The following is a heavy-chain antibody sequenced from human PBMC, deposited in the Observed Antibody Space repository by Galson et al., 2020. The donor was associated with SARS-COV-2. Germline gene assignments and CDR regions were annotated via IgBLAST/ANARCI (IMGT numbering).Heavy chain of an antibody. J-gene: IGHJ4*02. D-gene: IGHD4-17*01. CDR3: TASTVTTPYTSDY. CDR1: GFTFSNAW. Sequence: RGSLRLSCTASGFTFSNAWMSWVRQAPGKGLAWVGRIKSKTDGRTTNYAAPVKGRFTISRDDSKNTLYLQMNSLKTKDTAVYYCTASTVTTPYTSDYWGQGTLVTVSS. V-gene: IGHV3-15*01. CDR2: IKSKTDGRTT.